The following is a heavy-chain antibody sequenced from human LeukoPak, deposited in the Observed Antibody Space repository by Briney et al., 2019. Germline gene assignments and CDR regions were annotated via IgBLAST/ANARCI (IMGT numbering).Heavy chain of an antibody. D-gene: IGHD7-27*01. CDR1: GGSFSGYY. CDR2: IYYTGT. CDR3: ASRKLGNDY. V-gene: IGHV4-59*01. J-gene: IGHJ4*02. Sequence: AETLSLTCAVYGGSFSGYYWSWIRQPPGKGLEWIGYIYYTGTSYNPSLKSRVTISADTSKNQFSLKLISVTAADTAVYYCASRKLGNDYWGQGTLVTVSS.